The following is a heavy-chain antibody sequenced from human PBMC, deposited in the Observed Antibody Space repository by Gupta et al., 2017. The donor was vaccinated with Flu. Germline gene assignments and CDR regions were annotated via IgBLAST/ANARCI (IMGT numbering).Heavy chain of an antibody. V-gene: IGHV3-23*01. CDR1: GFTFSRYA. CDR3: AKGGLHYYDSYPNDY. J-gene: IGHJ4*02. CDR2: ISGSGGST. Sequence: EVQLLESGGGLVQPGGSLRLSCAASGFTFSRYAMSWVRQAPGKGLEWVSAISGSGGSTYYADSVKGRFTISRDNSKNTLYLQMNSLRAEDTAVYYCAKGGLHYYDSYPNDYWGQGTLVTVSS. D-gene: IGHD3-22*01.